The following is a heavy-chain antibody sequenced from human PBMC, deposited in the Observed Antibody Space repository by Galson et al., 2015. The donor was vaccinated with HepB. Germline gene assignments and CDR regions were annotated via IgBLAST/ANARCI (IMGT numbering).Heavy chain of an antibody. D-gene: IGHD2-2*01. CDR2: ISGSGGST. CDR1: GFTFSRYA. V-gene: IGHV3-23*01. Sequence: SLRLSCAASGFTFSRYAMSWVRQAPGKGLEWVSPISGSGGSTYYADSVKVRFTISRDNPKYTLFLQRNSLRAEDTDVYYRATNDDIVVVPATIALDYWGQGTLVTVSS. J-gene: IGHJ4*02. CDR3: ATNDDIVVVPATIALDY.